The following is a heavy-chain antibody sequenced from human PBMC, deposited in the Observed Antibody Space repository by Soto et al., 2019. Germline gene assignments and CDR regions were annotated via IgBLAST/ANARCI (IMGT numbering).Heavy chain of an antibody. CDR2: ISAYNGNT. CDR1: GYTFTSYG. Sequence: QVQLVQSGAEVKKPGASVKVSCKASGYTFTSYGISWVRQAPGQGLEWMGWISAYNGNTNYAQKLQGRVTMTRDTAASTAYMELRSLRSDDTAVYYCARDRGAYGMDVWGQGTTVTVSS. CDR3: ARDRGAYGMDV. J-gene: IGHJ6*02. V-gene: IGHV1-18*01.